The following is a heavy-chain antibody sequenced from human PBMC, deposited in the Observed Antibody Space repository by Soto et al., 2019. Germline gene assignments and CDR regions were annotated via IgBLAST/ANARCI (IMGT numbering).Heavy chain of an antibody. D-gene: IGHD4-4*01. CDR1: GYTFTDYW. CDR3: ARHRTSYSSSWYGP. CDR2: IDPSDSYT. J-gene: IGHJ5*02. V-gene: IGHV5-10-1*03. Sequence: EEQLVQSGAEVKKPGESLRISCQASGYTFTDYWISWVRQMPGKGLEWVGNIDPSDSYTNYSPSFQGHVSISVDTSXXXXXXXXXSLRVSDAAMYYCARHRTSYSSSWYGPWGQGTLDTVSS.